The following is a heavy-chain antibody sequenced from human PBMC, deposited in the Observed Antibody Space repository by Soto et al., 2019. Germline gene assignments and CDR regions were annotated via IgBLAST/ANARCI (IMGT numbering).Heavy chain of an antibody. Sequence: GASVKVSCKASGYTFTSYYMHWVRQAPGQGLEWMGIINPSGGSTSYAQKFQGRVTMTRDTSTSTVYMELSSLRSEDTAVYYCATENIAAAGLVWFAPWGQGTLVTVSS. D-gene: IGHD6-13*01. J-gene: IGHJ5*02. V-gene: IGHV1-46*01. CDR1: GYTFTSYY. CDR3: ATENIAAAGLVWFAP. CDR2: INPSGGST.